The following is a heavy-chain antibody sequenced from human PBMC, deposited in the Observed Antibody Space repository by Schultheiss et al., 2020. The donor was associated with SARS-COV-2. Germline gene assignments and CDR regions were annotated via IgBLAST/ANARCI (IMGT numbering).Heavy chain of an antibody. CDR2: INHSGST. CDR3: ARGGRGVRVGTTGDY. Sequence: SQTLSLTCAVYGGSFSGYYWNWIRQPPGKGLEWIGEINHSGSTNYNPSLKSRVTISVDTSKNQFSLKLSSVTAADTAVYYCARGGRGVRVGTTGDYWGQGTLVTVSS. CDR1: GGSFSGYY. D-gene: IGHD1-26*01. V-gene: IGHV4-34*01. J-gene: IGHJ4*02.